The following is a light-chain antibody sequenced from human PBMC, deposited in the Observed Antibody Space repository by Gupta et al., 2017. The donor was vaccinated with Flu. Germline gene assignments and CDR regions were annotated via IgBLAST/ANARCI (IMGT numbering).Light chain of an antibody. V-gene: IGKV1-8*01. CDR3: QQYYSYPQT. Sequence: ALRMTQSPSSFSASTGDRVTITCRASQGISSYLALYQQKPGKAPKLLIYSASTLQSGVPSRFSGSGSGTDFTLTISCLQSEDFATYYCQQYYSYPQTFGQGTKVEIK. J-gene: IGKJ1*01. CDR2: SAS. CDR1: QGISSY.